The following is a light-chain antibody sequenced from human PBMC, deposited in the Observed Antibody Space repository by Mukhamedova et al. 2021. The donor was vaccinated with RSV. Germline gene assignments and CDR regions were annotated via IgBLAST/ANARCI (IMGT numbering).Light chain of an antibody. V-gene: IGLV2-14*04. Sequence: GTSSDVGGYNYVSWYQQHPGKAPKLMIYDVSKRPSGVSNRFSGSKSGNTASLTISGLQAEDGADYYCSSYTSSSTRVFGGGTKLT. CDR2: DVS. J-gene: IGLJ3*02. CDR1: SSDVGGYNY. CDR3: SSYTSSSTRV.